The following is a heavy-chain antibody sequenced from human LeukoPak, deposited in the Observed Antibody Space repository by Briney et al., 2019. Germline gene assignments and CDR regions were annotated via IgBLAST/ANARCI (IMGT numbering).Heavy chain of an antibody. V-gene: IGHV3-30*02. Sequence: GGSLRLSCAASGFTFSSYGMHWVRQAPGKGLEWVAFIRYDGSNKYYADSVKGRFTISRDNAKNSLYLQMNSLRAEDTAVYYCARDTYNWNYGYDYWGQGTLVTVSS. J-gene: IGHJ4*02. CDR2: IRYDGSNK. CDR1: GFTFSSYG. CDR3: ARDTYNWNYGYDY. D-gene: IGHD1-7*01.